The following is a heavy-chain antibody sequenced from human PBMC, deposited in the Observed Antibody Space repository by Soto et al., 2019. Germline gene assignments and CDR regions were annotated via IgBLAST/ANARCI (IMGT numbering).Heavy chain of an antibody. J-gene: IGHJ5*02. D-gene: IGHD3-10*01. V-gene: IGHV5-51*01. Sequence: VESLTISCEGSGYRFTRYWIAWASQMRGKGLEWMGIIYPGDSDTRYSPSFQGQVTISADKSISTAYLQWSSLKASDTAMYYCARTYYYGSGSYSQGNWFDPWGQGTLVTVSS. CDR1: GYRFTRYW. CDR3: ARTYYYGSGSYSQGNWFDP. CDR2: IYPGDSDT.